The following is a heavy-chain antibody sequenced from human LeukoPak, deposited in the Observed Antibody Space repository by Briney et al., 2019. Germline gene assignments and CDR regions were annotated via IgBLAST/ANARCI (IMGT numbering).Heavy chain of an antibody. J-gene: IGHJ4*02. V-gene: IGHV3-74*03. CDR3: AKGGLRVTDY. Sequence: GGSLTLSCAASGFTFSSYGMHWVRQAPGKGLVWVSRVNNDGSSTTYADSVKGRFTISRDNAKNTLYLQMNSLRAEDTAVYYCAKGGLRVTDYWGQGTLVTVSS. CDR1: GFTFSSYG. D-gene: IGHD5/OR15-5a*01. CDR2: VNNDGSST.